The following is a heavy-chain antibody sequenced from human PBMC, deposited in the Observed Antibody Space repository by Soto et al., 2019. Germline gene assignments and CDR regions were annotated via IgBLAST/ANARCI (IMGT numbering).Heavy chain of an antibody. CDR2: IFWDGDR. Sequence: QMTLKESGPTLVKPTQTLTLTCTFSGFSLTTSGVGVGWVRQPPGKALEWLAVIFWDGDRRFSPPLESRLSITRDTSINQVVLTLTDVDPVDTATYYCIRQRNWFGPWGPEIPVTVSS. V-gene: IGHV2-5*02. J-gene: IGHJ5*02. D-gene: IGHD4-17*01. CDR1: GFSLTTSGVG. CDR3: IRQRNWFGP.